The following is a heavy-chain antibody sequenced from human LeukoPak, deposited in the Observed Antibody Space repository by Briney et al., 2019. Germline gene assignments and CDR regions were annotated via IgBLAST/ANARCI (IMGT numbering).Heavy chain of an antibody. CDR2: INAGNGNT. J-gene: IGHJ4*02. CDR1: GYTFTSYA. D-gene: IGHD4-23*01. V-gene: IGHV1-3*01. Sequence: ASVKVSCKASGYTFTSYAMHWVRQAPGQRLEWMGWINAGNGNTKYSQKFQGRVTITRDTSASTAYMELSSLRSEDTAVYYCARDVSSLTTVVTPAFDYWGQGTLVTVSS. CDR3: ARDVSSLTTVVTPAFDY.